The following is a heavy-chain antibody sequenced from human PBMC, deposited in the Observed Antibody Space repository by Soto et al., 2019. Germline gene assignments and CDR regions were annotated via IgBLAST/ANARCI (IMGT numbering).Heavy chain of an antibody. Sequence: QVQLVESGGGVVQPGRSLRLSCAASGFTFSSYGMHWVRQAPGKGLEWVAVIWYDGSNKYYADSVKGRFTISSDNSKNTLYLQMNSLRAEDTAVYYCARGPLYQIYKGFDYWGQGTLVTVSS. CDR1: GFTFSSYG. CDR2: IWYDGSNK. CDR3: ARGPLYQIYKGFDY. V-gene: IGHV3-33*01. D-gene: IGHD3-16*01. J-gene: IGHJ4*02.